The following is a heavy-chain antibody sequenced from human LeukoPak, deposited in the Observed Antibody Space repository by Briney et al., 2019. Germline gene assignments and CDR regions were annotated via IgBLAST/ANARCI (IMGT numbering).Heavy chain of an antibody. J-gene: IGHJ4*02. CDR1: GYTFTSYG. Sequence: ASVKASCKASGYTFTSYGISWVRQAPGQGLEWMGWISAYNGNTNYAQKLQGRVTMTTDTSTSTAYMELRSLRSDDTAVYYCARGIVGYNYLSYYFDYWGQGTLVTVSS. CDR3: ARGIVGYNYLSYYFDY. V-gene: IGHV1-18*01. D-gene: IGHD5-12*01. CDR2: ISAYNGNT.